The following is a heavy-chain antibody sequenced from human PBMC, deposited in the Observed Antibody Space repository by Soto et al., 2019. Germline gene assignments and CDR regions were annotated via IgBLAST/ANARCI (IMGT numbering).Heavy chain of an antibody. J-gene: IGHJ4*02. CDR3: AKSNSPTKPWLGGFDY. D-gene: IGHD1-26*01. V-gene: IGHV3-23*01. Sequence: EVQLLESGGGLVQPGGSLRLSCAASGFTFSSYAMSWVRQAPGKGLEWVSAISGSGGSTYYADSVKGRFTISRDNSKNTLYLQMNSLRAEDTAVYYCAKSNSPTKPWLGGFDYWGQGTLVTVSS. CDR1: GFTFSSYA. CDR2: ISGSGGST.